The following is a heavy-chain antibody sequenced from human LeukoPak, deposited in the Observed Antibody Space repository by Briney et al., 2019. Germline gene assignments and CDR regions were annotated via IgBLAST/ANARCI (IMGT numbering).Heavy chain of an antibody. CDR3: AKGGYCSSTSCYAYFDY. Sequence: PGGSLRLSCAASGYTFSSYAMSWVRQAPGKGLEWVSSISGSGGSTYYADSVKGRFTISRDKSENTLYLQMNSLRAEDTAVYYCAKGGYCSSTSCYAYFDYWGQGTLVTVSS. D-gene: IGHD2-2*01. CDR1: GYTFSSYA. CDR2: ISGSGGST. J-gene: IGHJ4*02. V-gene: IGHV3-23*01.